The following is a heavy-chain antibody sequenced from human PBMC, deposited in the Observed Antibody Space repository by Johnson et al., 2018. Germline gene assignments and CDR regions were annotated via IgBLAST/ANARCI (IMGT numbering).Heavy chain of an antibody. Sequence: QVQLVQSGAEVKKPGSSVKVSCKASGGTFSSYAISWVRQAPGQGLEWMGGIIPIFGTANYAQKFQGRVTITADESTSPAYMVLSSLRSEDPAGYYCARERSRRSSYPHCYGMDVWGQGTTVTVSS. CDR3: ARERSRRSSYPHCYGMDV. J-gene: IGHJ6*02. D-gene: IGHD6-6*01. CDR1: GGTFSSYA. CDR2: IIPIFGTA. V-gene: IGHV1-69*12.